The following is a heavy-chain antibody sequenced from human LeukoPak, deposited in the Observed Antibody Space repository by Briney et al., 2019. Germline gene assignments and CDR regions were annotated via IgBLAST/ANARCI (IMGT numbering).Heavy chain of an antibody. CDR2: ISGSGGTT. CDR1: GFTFSSYA. Sequence: GGSLRLSCTASGFTFSSYAMTWVRQAPRKGLEWVSGISGSGGTTYYADSVKGRFTISRDNSMNTLYLEVNSLRAEDTAMYYCAKESGRYYNSGNSGPYYCDSWGQGTLVAVSS. J-gene: IGHJ4*02. D-gene: IGHD3-10*01. V-gene: IGHV3-23*01. CDR3: AKESGRYYNSGNSGPYYCDS.